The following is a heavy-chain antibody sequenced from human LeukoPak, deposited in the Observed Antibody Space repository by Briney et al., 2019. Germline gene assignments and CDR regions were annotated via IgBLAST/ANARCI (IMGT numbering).Heavy chain of an antibody. Sequence: SETPSLTCAVYGGSFSGYYWSWIRQPPGKGLEWIGEINHSGSTNYNPSLKSRVTISVDTSKNQFSLKLSSVTAADTAVYYCARERGYRWYFDYWGQGTLVTVSS. CDR3: ARERGYRWYFDY. CDR1: GGSFSGYY. V-gene: IGHV4-34*01. CDR2: INHSGST. J-gene: IGHJ4*02. D-gene: IGHD3-16*02.